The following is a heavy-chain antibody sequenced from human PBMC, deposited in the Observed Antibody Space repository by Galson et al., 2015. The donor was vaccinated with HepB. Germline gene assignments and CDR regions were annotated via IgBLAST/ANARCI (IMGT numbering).Heavy chain of an antibody. CDR1: GYTFTSYG. CDR3: AREVYDFWSGQNWFDP. J-gene: IGHJ5*02. CDR2: INAYNGNT. D-gene: IGHD3-3*01. Sequence: QSGAEVKKPGASVKVSCKASGYTFTSYGISWVRQAPRQGLEWMGWINAYNGNTNYAQKLQGRVTMTTDTSTSTAYMELRSLRSDDTAVYYCAREVYDFWSGQNWFDPWGQGTLVTVSS. V-gene: IGHV1-18*04.